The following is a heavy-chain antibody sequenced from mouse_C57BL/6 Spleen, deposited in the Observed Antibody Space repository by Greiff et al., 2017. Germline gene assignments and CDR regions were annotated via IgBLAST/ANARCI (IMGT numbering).Heavy chain of an antibody. D-gene: IGHD2-4*01. CDR2: INPSSGYT. CDR1: GYTFTSYT. CDR3: ARWTYDYDGGCFDY. J-gene: IGHJ2*01. Sequence: QVQLQQSGAELARPGASVKMSCKASGYTFTSYTMHWVKQRPGPGLEWIGYINPSSGYTKYNQKFKDKATLTADKSSSTAYMQLSSLTSEDSAVYYCARWTYDYDGGCFDYWGQGTTLTVSS. V-gene: IGHV1-4*01.